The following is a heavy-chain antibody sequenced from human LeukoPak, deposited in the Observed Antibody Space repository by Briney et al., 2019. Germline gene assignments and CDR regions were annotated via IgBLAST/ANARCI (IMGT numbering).Heavy chain of an antibody. Sequence: ASVKVSCKASGYTFTSYDINWVRQATGQGLEWMGWMNPNSGNTGYAQKFQGRVTITRNTSISTAYMELSSLRSEDTAVYYCARFYGIFDAFDIWGQGTMVTVSS. CDR2: MNPNSGNT. V-gene: IGHV1-8*03. J-gene: IGHJ3*02. D-gene: IGHD3-16*01. CDR1: GYTFTSYD. CDR3: ARFYGIFDAFDI.